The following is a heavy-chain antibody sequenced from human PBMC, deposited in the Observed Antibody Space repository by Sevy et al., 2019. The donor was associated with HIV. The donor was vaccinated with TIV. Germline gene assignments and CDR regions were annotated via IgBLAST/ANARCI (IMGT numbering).Heavy chain of an antibody. V-gene: IGHV3-74*01. Sequence: GGSLRLSCAASGFTFSSYWMHWVRQAPGKGLVWVSRINSDGSSTSYADSVKGRFTISRDNAKNTLYLQMNSLRAEDTAVYYCATEGYCSSTSCHKAGVWFDYWGQRTLVTVSS. D-gene: IGHD2-2*02. CDR2: INSDGSST. J-gene: IGHJ5*01. CDR1: GFTFSSYW. CDR3: ATEGYCSSTSCHKAGVWFDY.